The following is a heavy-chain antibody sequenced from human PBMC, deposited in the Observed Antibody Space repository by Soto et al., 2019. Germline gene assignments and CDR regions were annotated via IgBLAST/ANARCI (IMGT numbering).Heavy chain of an antibody. J-gene: IGHJ4*02. Sequence: ASVKVSCKASGYTFTSYYMHWVRQAPGQRLEWMGIINPSGGSTSYAQKFQGRVTMTRDTSTSTVYMELSSLRSEGTAVYYCARDRHCSGGSCSDKFDYWGQGTLVTVSS. CDR2: INPSGGST. D-gene: IGHD2-15*01. CDR3: ARDRHCSGGSCSDKFDY. V-gene: IGHV1-46*03. CDR1: GYTFTSYY.